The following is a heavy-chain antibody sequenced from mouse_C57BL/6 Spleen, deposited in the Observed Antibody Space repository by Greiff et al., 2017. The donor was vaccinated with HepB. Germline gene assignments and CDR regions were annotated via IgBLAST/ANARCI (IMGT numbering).Heavy chain of an antibody. V-gene: IGHV10-1*01. CDR1: GFTFNTYA. J-gene: IGHJ4*01. CDR2: IRSKSNNYAT. CDR3: VRHGGHHYAMDY. D-gene: IGHD3-3*01. Sequence: EVKLVESGGGLVQPKGSLKLSCAASGFTFNTYAMNWVRQAPGKGLEWVARIRSKSNNYATYYADSVKDRFTISRDDSESMLYLQMNNLKTEDTAMYYCVRHGGHHYAMDYWGQGTSVTVSS.